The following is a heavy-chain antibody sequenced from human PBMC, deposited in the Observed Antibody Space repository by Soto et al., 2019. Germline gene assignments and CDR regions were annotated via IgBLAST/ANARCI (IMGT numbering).Heavy chain of an antibody. CDR1: XFTFSSYG. CDR3: AKDHGGYSYGFYGMDV. CDR2: ISYDGSNK. V-gene: IGHV3-30*18. J-gene: IGHJ6*02. Sequence: LRLSCAASXFTFSSYGMHWVRQAPGKGLEWVAVISYDGSNKYYADSVKGRFTISRDNSKNTLYLQMNSLRAEDTAVYYCAKDHGGYSYGFYGMDVWGQGTTVTVSS. D-gene: IGHD5-18*01.